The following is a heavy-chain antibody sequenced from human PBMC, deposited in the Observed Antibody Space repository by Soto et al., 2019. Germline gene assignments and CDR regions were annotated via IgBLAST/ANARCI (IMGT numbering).Heavy chain of an antibody. V-gene: IGHV3-23*01. J-gene: IGHJ4*02. Sequence: EVQLLESGGGLVQPGGSLRLSCAASGFTFSSYAMSWVRQAPGKGLEWVSSVSGSSGSKSYADSVKGRFTISRDNPKSAVYLQMNRLRAADTAVYFCAQHWCSGTTCYCLENWGQGTLVTVSS. CDR3: AQHWCSGTTCYCLEN. CDR2: VSGSSGSK. CDR1: GFTFSSYA. D-gene: IGHD1-7*01.